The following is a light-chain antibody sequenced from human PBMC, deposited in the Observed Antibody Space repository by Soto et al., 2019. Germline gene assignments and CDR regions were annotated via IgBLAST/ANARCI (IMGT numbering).Light chain of an antibody. CDR1: QSISRS. J-gene: IGKJ1*01. V-gene: IGKV3-15*01. CDR2: DAS. Sequence: EIVLAQSPAILSVSPGERATRSCRASQSISRSLAWYQQKPGQAPRLLISDASTRATGIPARFSGSGSGTEFTLTISSLQSEDFAVYYCQQYNNWPPWTFGQGTKVDIK. CDR3: QQYNNWPPWT.